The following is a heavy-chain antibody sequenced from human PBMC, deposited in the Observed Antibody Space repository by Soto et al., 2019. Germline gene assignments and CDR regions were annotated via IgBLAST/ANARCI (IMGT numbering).Heavy chain of an antibody. CDR2: INPNSGGT. CDR1: GYTFTGYY. V-gene: IGHV1-2*02. D-gene: IGHD5-18*01. CDR3: AREEGGYSYGYPFDY. Sequence: GASVKVSCKASGYTFTGYYMHWVRQAPGQGLEWMGWINPNSGGTNYAQKFKGRVTMTRDTSISTAYMELSRLRSDDTAVYYCAREEGGYSYGYPFDYWGQGALVTAPQ. J-gene: IGHJ4*02.